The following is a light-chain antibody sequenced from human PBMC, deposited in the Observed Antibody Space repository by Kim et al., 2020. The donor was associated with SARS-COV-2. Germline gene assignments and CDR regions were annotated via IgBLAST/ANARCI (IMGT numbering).Light chain of an antibody. CDR3: NSRDSSGNHVL. Sequence: WGQTGRIRCQGESLRSYYAILCLQKPGHAPLLVIYGKNDRPSGIPDRFAGSSSGNTASFTITEAQAEDEAEYYCNSRDSSGNHVLFGGGTQLTDL. CDR2: GKN. V-gene: IGLV3-19*01. CDR1: SLRSYY. J-gene: IGLJ2*01.